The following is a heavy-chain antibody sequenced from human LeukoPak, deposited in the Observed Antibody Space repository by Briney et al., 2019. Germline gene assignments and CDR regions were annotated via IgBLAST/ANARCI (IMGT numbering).Heavy chain of an antibody. CDR3: ARGGYSGYDYLYYYYYMDV. Sequence: SKTLSLTCTVSDYSISSSYYWSWIRQPPGKGLEWIGYIYYSGSTNYNPSLKSRVTISVDTSKNQFSLKLSSVTAADTAVYYCARGGYSGYDYLYYYYYMDVWGKGTTATISS. CDR2: IYYSGST. CDR1: DYSISSSYY. V-gene: IGHV4-61*01. D-gene: IGHD5-12*01. J-gene: IGHJ6*03.